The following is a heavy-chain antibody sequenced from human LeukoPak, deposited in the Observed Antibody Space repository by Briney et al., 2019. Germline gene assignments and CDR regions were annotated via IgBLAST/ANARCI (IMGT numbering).Heavy chain of an antibody. CDR3: ARQPSSPFDY. CDR2: IYYSGST. J-gene: IGHJ4*02. Sequence: ASETLSLTCTVSGGSIGSSSYYWGWIRQPPGKGLEWIGSIYYSGSTYYNPSLESRVTISVDTSKNQFSLKLSSVTAADTAVYYCARQPSSPFDYWGQGTLVTVSS. D-gene: IGHD6-6*01. CDR1: GGSIGSSSYY. V-gene: IGHV4-39*01.